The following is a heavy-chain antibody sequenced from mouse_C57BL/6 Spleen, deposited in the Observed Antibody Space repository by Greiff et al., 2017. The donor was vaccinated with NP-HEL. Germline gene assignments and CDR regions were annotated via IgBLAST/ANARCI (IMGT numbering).Heavy chain of an antibody. Sequence: VQLQQPGAELVKPGASVKMSCTASGYTFTSYWITWVKQRPGQGLEWIGDIYPGSGSTNYTEKFKSKSTLTVDTSSSTAYMQLSSLTSEDSAVYYCARFYYDYDCSYYAMDDWGQGTSVTVSS. D-gene: IGHD2-4*01. V-gene: IGHV1-55*01. CDR3: ARFYYDYDCSYYAMDD. J-gene: IGHJ4*01. CDR2: IYPGSGST. CDR1: GYTFTSYW.